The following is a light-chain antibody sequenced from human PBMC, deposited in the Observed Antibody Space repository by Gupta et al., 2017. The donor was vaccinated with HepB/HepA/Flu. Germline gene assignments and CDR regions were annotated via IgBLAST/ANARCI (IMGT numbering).Light chain of an antibody. J-gene: IGKJ5*01. CDR3: QQYDTTPQIT. CDR1: QSILYSSNNLNY. CDR2: WAS. Sequence: IVMTQSPDSLAVSLGERATINCKSSQSILYSSNNLNYLAWYQQKPGQPAKLLIYWASTRDSGVPDRFSGSGYGTDFTLTISSRQAEDVAVYYCQQYDTTPQITFGQGTRLEIK. V-gene: IGKV4-1*01.